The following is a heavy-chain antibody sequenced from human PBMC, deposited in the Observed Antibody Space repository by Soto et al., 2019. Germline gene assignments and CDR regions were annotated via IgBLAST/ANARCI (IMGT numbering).Heavy chain of an antibody. Sequence: QVQQVQSGPEVKKPGSSVKVSCKASGGSITSYAVSWERQASGQGLEWMGGIISMFGTTHSAQKFQGSVTITADESTNSVYMELFRLRSDDTAIYYCARDRCHSDCCYSWLDTWGQGTLVTVSS. D-gene: IGHD2-21*02. J-gene: IGHJ5*02. V-gene: IGHV1-69*01. CDR1: GGSITSYA. CDR2: IISMFGTT. CDR3: ARDRCHSDCCYSWLDT.